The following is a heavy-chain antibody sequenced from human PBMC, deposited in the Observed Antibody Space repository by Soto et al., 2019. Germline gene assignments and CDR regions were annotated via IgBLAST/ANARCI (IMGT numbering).Heavy chain of an antibody. V-gene: IGHV4-59*01. Sequence: KPSETLSLTCTVSGGSISSYYWSWIRQPPGKGLEWIGYIYYSGSTNYNPSLKSRVTISVDTSKNQFSLKLSSVTAADTAVYYCAREQGITIFGVVTPYYFDYWGQGTLVTVSS. J-gene: IGHJ4*02. CDR2: IYYSGST. D-gene: IGHD3-3*01. CDR1: GGSISSYY. CDR3: AREQGITIFGVVTPYYFDY.